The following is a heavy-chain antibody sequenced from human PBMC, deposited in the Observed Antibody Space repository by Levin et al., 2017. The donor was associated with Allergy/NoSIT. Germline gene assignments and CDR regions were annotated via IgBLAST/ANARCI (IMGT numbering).Heavy chain of an antibody. V-gene: IGHV3-23*01. J-gene: IGHJ4*02. CDR3: AKDHPSSGWPAFEY. D-gene: IGHD6-19*01. CDR2: VNNGGNA. Sequence: GGSLRLSCAASGFTFSRYAMSWVRQAPGRGLEWVASVNNGGNAYYGGSVKGWFTVSRDNSKNTLDLEMNSLRDDDTATYYCAKDHPSSGWPAFEYWGQGILVTVSS. CDR1: GFTFSRYA.